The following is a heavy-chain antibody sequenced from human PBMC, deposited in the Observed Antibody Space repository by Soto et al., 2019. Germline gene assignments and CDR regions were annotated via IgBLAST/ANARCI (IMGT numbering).Heavy chain of an antibody. CDR1: GYTFTGYY. CDR2: INPNSGGT. Sequence: ASVKVSCKASGYTFTGYYMHWVRQAPGQGLEWMGWINPNSGGTNYAQKFQGRVTMTRDTSISTAYMELSRLRSDDTAVYYCAGFGIAARPHDAFDIWGQGTMVTVSS. CDR3: AGFGIAARPHDAFDI. J-gene: IGHJ3*02. D-gene: IGHD6-6*01. V-gene: IGHV1-2*02.